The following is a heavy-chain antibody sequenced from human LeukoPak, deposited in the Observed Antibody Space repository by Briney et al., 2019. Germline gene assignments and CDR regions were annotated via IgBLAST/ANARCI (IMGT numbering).Heavy chain of an antibody. V-gene: IGHV1-69*04. CDR3: ARDGTDLLRYFDFQPGEYYFDY. J-gene: IGHJ4*02. Sequence: SVKVSCKASGYTFTSYAISWVRQAPGQGLEWMGRIIPILGIANYAQKFQGRVTITADKSTSTAYMELSSLRSEDTAVYYCARDGTDLLRYFDFQPGEYYFDYWGQGTLVTVSS. CDR1: GYTFTSYA. D-gene: IGHD3-9*01. CDR2: IIPILGIA.